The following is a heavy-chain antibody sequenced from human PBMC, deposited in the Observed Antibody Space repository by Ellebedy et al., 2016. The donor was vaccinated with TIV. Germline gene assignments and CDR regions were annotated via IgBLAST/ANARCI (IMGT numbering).Heavy chain of an antibody. D-gene: IGHD5-24*01. CDR1: GFTFSHYA. CDR2: MSFDGGQK. V-gene: IGHV3-30-3*01. CDR3: ARLMEVATVVYYYGMDV. J-gene: IGHJ6*02. Sequence: GGSLRLSXAASGFTFSHYAMHWVRQAPGKGLEWVAVMSFDGGQKYHADPVQGRFTISRDNSRNTLNLQMNSLRGEDTAVYYCARLMEVATVVYYYGMDVWGQGTTVTVSS.